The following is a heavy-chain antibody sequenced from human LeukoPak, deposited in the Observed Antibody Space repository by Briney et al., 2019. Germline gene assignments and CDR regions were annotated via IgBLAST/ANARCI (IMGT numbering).Heavy chain of an antibody. D-gene: IGHD4-17*01. V-gene: IGHV4-61*03. J-gene: IGHJ4*02. CDR2: VSDSGST. CDR3: ARMTTVITHFDY. CDR1: GGSIKTINTYY. Sequence: SETLSLTCTVSGGSIKTINTYYGHWIRHPPGKGLEWIGYVSDSGSTNSNPSLKSRVTLSVDTSENHLSLKLRSVTAADTAVYYCARMTTVITHFDYWGQGTLVTVSS.